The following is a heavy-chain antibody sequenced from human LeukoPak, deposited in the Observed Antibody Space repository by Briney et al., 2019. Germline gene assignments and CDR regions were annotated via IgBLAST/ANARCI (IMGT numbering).Heavy chain of an antibody. D-gene: IGHD2-2*01. V-gene: IGHV1-69-2*01. CDR3: TTVVTRRTNCNRTICYYSYYMDV. CDR2: LDPEDGEA. Sequence: ASVKVSCKPSGYTFTDSYIHWVKQAPGEGLEWMGRLDPEDGEATYAEKFQGRVTITADTSTDTAYMDLSSLRPDDTAVYYCTTVVTRRTNCNRTICYYSYYMDVWGKGTTVTVSS. J-gene: IGHJ6*03. CDR1: GYTFTDSY.